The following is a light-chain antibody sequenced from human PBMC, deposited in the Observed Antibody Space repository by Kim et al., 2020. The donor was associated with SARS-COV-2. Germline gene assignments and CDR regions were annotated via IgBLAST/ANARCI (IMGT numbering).Light chain of an antibody. Sequence: GQSITIACTGTSSDVGGYNYVSWYQQHPGKAPKLMIYDVSNGPSGVSNRFSGSKSGNTASLTISGLQAEDEADYYCSSYTSSSTWVFGGGTQLTVL. CDR2: DVS. CDR1: SSDVGGYNY. J-gene: IGLJ3*02. V-gene: IGLV2-14*03. CDR3: SSYTSSSTWV.